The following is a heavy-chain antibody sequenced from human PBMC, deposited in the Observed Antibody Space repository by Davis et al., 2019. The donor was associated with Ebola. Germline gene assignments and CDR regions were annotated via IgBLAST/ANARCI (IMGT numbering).Heavy chain of an antibody. V-gene: IGHV4-34*01. Sequence: PSETLSLTCGVCGGSLSGYYWSWIRRSPGKGLEWIGEIDDDGSTNYNPSLKSRVTISVDTSKNQFSLKLSSVTAADTAVYYCARHVSIAAADVFDYWGQGTLVTVSS. CDR3: ARHVSIAAADVFDY. J-gene: IGHJ4*02. D-gene: IGHD6-13*01. CDR2: IDDDGST. CDR1: GGSLSGYY.